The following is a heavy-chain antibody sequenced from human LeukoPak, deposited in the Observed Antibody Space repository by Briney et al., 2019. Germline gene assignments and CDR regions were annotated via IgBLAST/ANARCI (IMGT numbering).Heavy chain of an antibody. CDR3: ARPYYYDSRIDP. CDR2: MCYSGST. Sequence: SETLSLTCTVSGGSISSGVYFWSWIRQPPGKGLEWLAYMCYSGSTYYNPSRQFRVTMSAATSKNQLSLKRISMTAADTAVYYCARPYYYDSRIDPWGQGILVTVSS. V-gene: IGHV4-30-4*01. J-gene: IGHJ5*02. D-gene: IGHD3-22*01. CDR1: GGSISSGVYF.